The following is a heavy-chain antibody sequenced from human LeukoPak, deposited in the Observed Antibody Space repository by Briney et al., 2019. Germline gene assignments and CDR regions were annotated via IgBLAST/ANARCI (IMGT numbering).Heavy chain of an antibody. Sequence: GASVKVSCKASGYSFTDYYMHWVRQAPGQGLEWMGWISPRSGDTSYAQKVQGRVTMTRDTSINTVDMDLSGLTSDDTAVFYCARGREIHGGSDTKLDDYWGQGTLVTVSS. J-gene: IGHJ4*02. D-gene: IGHD3-10*01. CDR2: ISPRSGDT. CDR1: GYSFTDYY. V-gene: IGHV1-2*02. CDR3: ARGREIHGGSDTKLDDY.